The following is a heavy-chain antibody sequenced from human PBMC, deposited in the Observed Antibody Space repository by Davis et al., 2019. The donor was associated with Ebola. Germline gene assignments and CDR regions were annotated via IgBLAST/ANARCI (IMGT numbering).Heavy chain of an antibody. D-gene: IGHD3-22*01. CDR3: ARETYYYDSSGYSHHYFDY. Sequence: ASVKVSCQASGYTFTSYGISWVRQAPGQGLEWMGWISAYNGNTNYAQKLQGRVTMTTDTSTSTAYMELSSLRSEDTAVYYCARETYYYDSSGYSHHYFDYWGQGTLVTVSS. CDR1: GYTFTSYG. V-gene: IGHV1-18*01. CDR2: ISAYNGNT. J-gene: IGHJ4*02.